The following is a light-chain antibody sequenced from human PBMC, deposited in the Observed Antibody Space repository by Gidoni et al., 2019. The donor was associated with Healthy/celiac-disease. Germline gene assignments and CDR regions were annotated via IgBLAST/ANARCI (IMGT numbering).Light chain of an antibody. CDR2: QDS. J-gene: IGLJ3*02. CDR1: KLGDKY. CDR3: QAWDSSTPNWV. Sequence: SYELTQPPSVSVPPGQTASITCSGDKLGDKYACWYQQKPGQSPVLVIYQDSKRPSGIPERFSGSNSGNTATLTIGGTQAMDEADYYCQAWDSSTPNWVFGGGTKLTVL. V-gene: IGLV3-1*01.